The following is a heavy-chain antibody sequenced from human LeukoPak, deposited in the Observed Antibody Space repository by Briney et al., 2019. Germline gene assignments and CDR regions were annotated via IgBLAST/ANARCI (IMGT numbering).Heavy chain of an antibody. D-gene: IGHD6-19*01. CDR1: GGTFSSYA. Sequence: SVKVSCKASGGTFSSYAISWVRQAPGQGLEWMGGIIPIFGTANYAQKFQGRVTITADESTSTAYMELSSLRSEDTAVYYCARDLMFVNSGWPSFDYWGQGTLVTVSS. CDR2: IIPIFGTA. V-gene: IGHV1-69*13. J-gene: IGHJ4*02. CDR3: ARDLMFVNSGWPSFDY.